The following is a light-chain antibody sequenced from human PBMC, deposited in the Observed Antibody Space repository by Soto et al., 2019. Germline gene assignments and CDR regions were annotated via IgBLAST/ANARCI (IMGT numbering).Light chain of an antibody. CDR2: GAS. CDR3: QQYGSSQYT. V-gene: IGKV3-20*01. CDR1: QSVNNNY. Sequence: EIVLTQSPGTLSLSPGERATLSCRASQSVNNNYLAWYQQKPGQAPRLLIYGASSRATRIPDRFSGSGSGTDFPLTISRLEPEDFAVYYCQQYGSSQYTFGQGTKREIK. J-gene: IGKJ2*01.